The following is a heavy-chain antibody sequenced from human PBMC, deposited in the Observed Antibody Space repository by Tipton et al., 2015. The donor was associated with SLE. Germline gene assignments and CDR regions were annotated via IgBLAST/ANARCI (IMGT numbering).Heavy chain of an antibody. Sequence: SLRLSCAASGFTFSSCGMPWVRQAPGKGLEWVAVIWYDGSNNYYADSVKGRFTISRDNSKNTLYLQMNSLRAEDTAVYYCAKDFRLNISGYYSYFYYGMDVWGQGTTVTVSS. J-gene: IGHJ6*02. CDR1: GFTFSSCG. CDR2: IWYDGSNN. D-gene: IGHD3-22*01. CDR3: AKDFRLNISGYYSYFYYGMDV. V-gene: IGHV3-33*06.